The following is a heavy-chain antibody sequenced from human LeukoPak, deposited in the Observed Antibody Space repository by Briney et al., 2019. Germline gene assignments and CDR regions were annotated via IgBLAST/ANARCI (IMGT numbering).Heavy chain of an antibody. CDR1: GYTFTSYG. Sequence: ASVKVSCKASGYTFTSYGISWVRQAPGQGLEWMGWINPNSGGTNYAQKFQGRVTMTRDTSISTAYMELSRLRSDDTAVYYCARVGAVGTSRPEDFDYWGQGTLVTVSS. V-gene: IGHV1-2*02. J-gene: IGHJ4*02. CDR2: INPNSGGT. CDR3: ARVGAVGTSRPEDFDY. D-gene: IGHD2-2*01.